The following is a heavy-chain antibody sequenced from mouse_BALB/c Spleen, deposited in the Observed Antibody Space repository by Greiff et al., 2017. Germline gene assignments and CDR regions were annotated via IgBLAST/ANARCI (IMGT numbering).Heavy chain of an antibody. V-gene: IGHV5-9-4*01. Sequence: EVQVVESGGGLVKPGGSLKLSCAASGFTFSSYAMSWVRQSPEKRLEWVAEISSGGSYTYYPDTVTGRFTISRDNAKNTLYLEMSSLRSEDTAMYYCARERGYDDGTSYYYAMDYWGQGTSVTVSS. CDR1: GFTFSSYA. D-gene: IGHD2-2*01. CDR2: ISSGGSYT. J-gene: IGHJ4*01. CDR3: ARERGYDDGTSYYYAMDY.